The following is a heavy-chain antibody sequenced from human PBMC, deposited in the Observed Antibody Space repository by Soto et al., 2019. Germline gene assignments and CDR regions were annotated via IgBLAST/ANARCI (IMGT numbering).Heavy chain of an antibody. V-gene: IGHV3-23*01. J-gene: IGHJ4*02. CDR1: GFTFSSYA. Sequence: EVQLLESGGCLVQPGGSLRLSCAASGFTFSSYAMSWVRQAPGKGLEWVSVISGSGGSTYYADSVKGRFTISGDNSKNTLYLQMNSLRAEDTAVYYCAKDCDSSGYYAYYFDYWGQGTLVTVSS. CDR3: AKDCDSSGYYAYYFDY. D-gene: IGHD3-22*01. CDR2: ISGSGGST.